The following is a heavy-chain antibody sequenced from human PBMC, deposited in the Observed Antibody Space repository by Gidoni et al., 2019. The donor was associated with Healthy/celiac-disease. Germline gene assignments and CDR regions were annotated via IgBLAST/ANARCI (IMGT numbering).Heavy chain of an antibody. CDR3: ARDRKYYYDSSGYLDWYFDL. CDR1: GFSFRSFA. J-gene: IGHJ2*01. D-gene: IGHD3-22*01. V-gene: IGHV3-30-3*01. Sequence: QVQLVESGGGVVQPGRSLGLACAASGFSFRSFAMLWVRQAPGKGLEWVAVISYDGSNKYYADSVKGRFTISRDNSKNTLYLQMNSLRAEDTAVYYCARDRKYYYDSSGYLDWYFDLWGRGTLVTVSS. CDR2: ISYDGSNK.